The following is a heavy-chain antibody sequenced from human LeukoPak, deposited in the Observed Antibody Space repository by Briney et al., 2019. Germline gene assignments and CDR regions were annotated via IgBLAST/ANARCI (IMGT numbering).Heavy chain of an antibody. Sequence: PSETLSLTCTVSGGSISNGDYYWTWIRQHPGKGLEWIGYIYYSGSTYYNPSLKSRVVISVDTSKNQFSLKLKSVTAADTAVYYCARDRRWLRFHGFVIWGQGTMVTVSS. CDR3: ARDRRWLRFHGFVI. CDR2: IYYSGST. CDR1: GGSISNGDYY. D-gene: IGHD5-12*01. J-gene: IGHJ3*02. V-gene: IGHV4-31*03.